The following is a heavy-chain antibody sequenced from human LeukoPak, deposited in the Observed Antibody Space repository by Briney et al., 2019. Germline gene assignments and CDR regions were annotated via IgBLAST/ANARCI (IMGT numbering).Heavy chain of an antibody. J-gene: IGHJ4*02. CDR3: ARGSAIVGATTVHY. D-gene: IGHD1-26*01. CDR2: INSDGSGT. V-gene: IGHV3-74*01. CDR1: GFTFSSYW. Sequence: PGGFLRLSCAASGFTFSSYWMHWVRQAPGKGLVWVSRINSDGSGTIYADSVKGRFTISRDNAKNTVYLQMNSLRAEDTAVYYCARGSAIVGATTVHYWGQGTLVTVSS.